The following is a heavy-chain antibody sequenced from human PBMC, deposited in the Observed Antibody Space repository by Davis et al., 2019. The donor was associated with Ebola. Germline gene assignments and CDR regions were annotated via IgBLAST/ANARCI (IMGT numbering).Heavy chain of an antibody. CDR3: ARLGYYDSSGYYRFGAFDI. D-gene: IGHD3-22*01. CDR1: GGSISSSSYY. V-gene: IGHV4-39*01. Sequence: SETLSLTCTVSGGSISSSSYYWGWIRQPPGKGLEWIGSIYYSGSTYYNPSLKSRVTISVDTSKNQFSLKLSSVTAADTAVYYCARLGYYDSSGYYRFGAFDIWGQGTMVTVSS. CDR2: IYYSGST. J-gene: IGHJ3*02.